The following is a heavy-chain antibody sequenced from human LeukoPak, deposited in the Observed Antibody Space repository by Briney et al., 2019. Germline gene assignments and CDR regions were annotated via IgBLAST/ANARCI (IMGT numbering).Heavy chain of an antibody. D-gene: IGHD2-21*01. J-gene: IGHJ3*02. Sequence: GGSLRLSCAASGFTFSNHGFFWVRQAPGKGLEWVAVIWYDGSKKFYADSVKGRFTISRDNSKNSLYLQMNSLRVEDTAVYYCARDESGDNDAFDIWGQGTMVTVSS. V-gene: IGHV3-33*01. CDR2: IWYDGSKK. CDR3: ARDESGDNDAFDI. CDR1: GFTFSNHG.